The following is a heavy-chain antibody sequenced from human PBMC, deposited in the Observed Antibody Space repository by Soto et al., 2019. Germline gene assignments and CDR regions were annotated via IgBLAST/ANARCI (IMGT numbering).Heavy chain of an antibody. Sequence: LSLTCTVSGDSISTFYWGWMRQSPGKELEWIGYVYYTGSTNYNPSLKSRVTISVDRSKNQFSLKLTSANAADTAVYYCARGRTVRNYADDSSDYFYFFDYWGRGTQVTVSS. CDR2: VYYTGST. CDR3: ARGRTVRNYADDSSDYFYFFDY. J-gene: IGHJ4*02. D-gene: IGHD3-22*01. CDR1: GDSISTFY. V-gene: IGHV4-59*01.